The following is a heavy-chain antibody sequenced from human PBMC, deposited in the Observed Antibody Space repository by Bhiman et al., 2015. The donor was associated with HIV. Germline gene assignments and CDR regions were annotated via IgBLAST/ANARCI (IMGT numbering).Heavy chain of an antibody. CDR1: GFTFSSYG. D-gene: IGHD6-13*01. Sequence: QVQLVESGGGVVQPGGSLRLSCAASGFTFSSYGMHWVRQAPGKGLEWVAFIRYDGSNKYYADSVKGRFTISRDNSKNTLYLQMNSLRAEDTAVYYCAKVTWSSSWYGTEDYWGQGTLVTVSS. CDR2: IRYDGSNK. V-gene: IGHV3-30*02. J-gene: IGHJ4*02. CDR3: AKVTWSSSWYGTEDY.